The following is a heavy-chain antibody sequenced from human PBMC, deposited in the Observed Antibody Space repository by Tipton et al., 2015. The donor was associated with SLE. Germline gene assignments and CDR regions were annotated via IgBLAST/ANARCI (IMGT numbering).Heavy chain of an antibody. CDR2: INGDGSFT. J-gene: IGHJ4*02. V-gene: IGHV3-74*01. CDR1: GFTFSSDW. D-gene: IGHD5-18*01. CDR3: ARGARGNSYGSDEDFDY. Sequence: GSLRLSCAASGFTFSSDWMHWVRQAPGKGLVWVSNINGDGSFTNYADSVKGRFTISRDNAKNTLYLQMNSLRAEDTAVYYCARGARGNSYGSDEDFDYWGQGTLVTVSS.